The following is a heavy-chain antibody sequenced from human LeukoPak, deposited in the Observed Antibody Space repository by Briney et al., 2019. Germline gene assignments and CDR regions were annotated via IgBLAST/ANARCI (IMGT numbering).Heavy chain of an antibody. D-gene: IGHD3-10*01. CDR1: GGSISSYY. J-gene: IGHJ5*02. Sequence: SETLSLTCTVSGGSISSYYWSWIRQPAGKGLEWIGRIYTSGSTNYNPSLKSRVTMSVDTSKNQFSLKLSSVTAADTAVYYCARGVSGTMVRGVIMRQIWFDPWGQGTLVTVSS. CDR2: IYTSGST. V-gene: IGHV4-4*07. CDR3: ARGVSGTMVRGVIMRQIWFDP.